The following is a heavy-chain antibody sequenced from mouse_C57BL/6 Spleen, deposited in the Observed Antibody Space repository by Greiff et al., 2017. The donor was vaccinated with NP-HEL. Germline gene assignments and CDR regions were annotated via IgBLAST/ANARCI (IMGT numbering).Heavy chain of an antibody. Sequence: EVHLVESGGGLVKPGGSLKLSCAASGFTFSDYGMHWVRQAPEKGLEWVAYISSGSSTIYYADTVKGRFTISRDNAKNTLFLQTTSLRSEDTAMYYCARKEVDYWGQGTSVTVSS. V-gene: IGHV5-17*01. J-gene: IGHJ4*01. CDR1: GFTFSDYG. CDR3: ARKEVDY. CDR2: ISSGSSTI.